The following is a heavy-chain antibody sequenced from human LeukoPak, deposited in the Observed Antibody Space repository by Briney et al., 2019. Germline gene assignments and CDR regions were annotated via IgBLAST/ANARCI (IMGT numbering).Heavy chain of an antibody. V-gene: IGHV1-2*02. CDR1: GYTFTGYY. CDR3: ARALVATRSYYYYYYYMDV. Sequence: ASVKVSCKASGYTFTGYYIHWMRQAPGQGLEWMGGINPNSGGTAYAQKFQGRVTMTRDTSISTAYMELSRLRSDDTAVYYCARALVATRSYYYYYYYMDVWGKGTTVTISS. CDR2: INPNSGGT. D-gene: IGHD5-12*01. J-gene: IGHJ6*03.